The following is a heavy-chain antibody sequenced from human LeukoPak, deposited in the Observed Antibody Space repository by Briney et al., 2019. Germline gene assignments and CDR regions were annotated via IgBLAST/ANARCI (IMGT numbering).Heavy chain of an antibody. J-gene: IGHJ6*04. V-gene: IGHV3-48*03. D-gene: IGHD3-10*02. CDR3: AELGITMIGGV. CDR2: ISGRGSTI. Sequence: GGSLRLSCAASGFTFSSSAMSWVRQAPGKGLEWVSNISGRGSTIYYADSVKGRFTISRDNAKNSLYLQMNSLRAEDTAVYYCAELGITMIGGVWGKGTTVTISS. CDR1: GFTFSSSA.